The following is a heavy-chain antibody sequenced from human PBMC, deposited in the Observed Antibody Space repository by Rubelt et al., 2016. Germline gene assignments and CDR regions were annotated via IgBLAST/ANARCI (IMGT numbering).Heavy chain of an antibody. D-gene: IGHD1-26*01. V-gene: IGHV3-33*05. CDR2: MSNDGSNK. Sequence: TFSSYGMHWVRQAPGKGLEWVAVMSNDGSNKSYADSVKGRFTISRDNSKNTLYLQMNSLRAEDTAVYYCANYWSSGADPWGQGTLVTVSS. CDR1: TFSSYG. J-gene: IGHJ5*02. CDR3: ANYWSSGADP.